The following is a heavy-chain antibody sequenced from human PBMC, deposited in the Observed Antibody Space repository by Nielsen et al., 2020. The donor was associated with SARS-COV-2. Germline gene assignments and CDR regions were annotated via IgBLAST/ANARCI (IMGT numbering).Heavy chain of an antibody. Sequence: SVKVSCKASGFTFTSSAVQWVRQARGQRLEWIGWIVVGSGNTNYAQKFQGRVTITADESTSTAYMELSSLRSEDTAVYYCARVNGSGWSGRYWYFDLWGRGTLVTVSS. CDR3: ARVNGSGWSGRYWYFDL. J-gene: IGHJ2*01. CDR1: GFTFTSSA. D-gene: IGHD6-19*01. CDR2: IVVGSGNT. V-gene: IGHV1-58*01.